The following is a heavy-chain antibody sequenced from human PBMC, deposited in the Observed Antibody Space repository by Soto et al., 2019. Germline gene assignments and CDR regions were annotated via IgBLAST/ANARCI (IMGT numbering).Heavy chain of an antibody. CDR1: GFTFDDYA. CDR3: AKGELGFDY. CDR2: ISWNSGSI. V-gene: IGHV3-9*01. J-gene: IGHJ4*02. Sequence: EVQLVESGGGLVQPGRSLRLSCAASGFTFDDYAMHWVRQAPGKGLEWVSGISWNSGSIGYADSVKGRFTISRDNAKNSLYLQMNSLRAEDTALYYCAKGELGFDYWGRGTLVTVSS. D-gene: IGHD3-16*01.